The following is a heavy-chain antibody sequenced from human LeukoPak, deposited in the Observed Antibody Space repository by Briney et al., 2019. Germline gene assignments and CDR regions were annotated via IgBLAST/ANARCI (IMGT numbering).Heavy chain of an antibody. CDR1: GFTFSSYG. V-gene: IGHV3-33*08. CDR2: IWYGGSNK. D-gene: IGHD3-22*01. J-gene: IGHJ4*02. CDR3: ARTSSYYDSSGYYSYYFDY. Sequence: GRSLRLSCAASGFTFSSYGMHWVRQAPGKGLEWVAVIWYGGSNKYYADSVKGRFTISRDNSKNTLYLQMNSLRAEDTALYHCARTSSYYDSSGYYSYYFDYWGQGTLVTVSS.